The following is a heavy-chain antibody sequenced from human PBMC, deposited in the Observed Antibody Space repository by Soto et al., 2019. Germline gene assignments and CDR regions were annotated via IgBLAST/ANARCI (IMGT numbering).Heavy chain of an antibody. V-gene: IGHV4-59*08. D-gene: IGHD2-21*02. J-gene: IGHJ5*02. CDR1: GGSFSGYY. Sequence: PSETLSLTCAVYGGSFSGYYWTWIRQPPGKGLEWIGYIYYSGSTNYNPSLKSRVTISVDTSKNQFSLKLSSVTAADTAVYYCARHPSDFWFDPWGQGTLVTVSS. CDR3: ARHPSDFWFDP. CDR2: IYYSGST.